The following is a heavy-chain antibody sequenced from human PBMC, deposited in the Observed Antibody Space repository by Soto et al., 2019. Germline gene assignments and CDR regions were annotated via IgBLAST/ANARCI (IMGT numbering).Heavy chain of an antibody. J-gene: IGHJ5*02. D-gene: IGHD6-19*01. CDR3: ARVAGVLVWFDP. Sequence: QVQLQESGPGLVKPSETLSLTCTVSGGSVSSGSYYWSWIRQPPGKGLEWIGYIYYSGSTNYNPSLKSRVTISVDTSKNQFSLKRSSVTAADTAVYYCARVAGVLVWFDPWGQGTLVTVSS. V-gene: IGHV4-61*01. CDR2: IYYSGST. CDR1: GGSVSSGSYY.